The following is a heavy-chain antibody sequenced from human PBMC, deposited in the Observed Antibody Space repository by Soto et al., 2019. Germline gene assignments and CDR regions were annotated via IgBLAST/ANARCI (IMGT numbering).Heavy chain of an antibody. J-gene: IGHJ4*02. CDR1: GFTFSYG. CDR3: AKLVIGYCSGNTCDDY. D-gene: IGHD2-15*01. Sequence: VQLLESGGGLIQPGGSLRLSCAASGFTFSYGIHWLRQAPGKGLEWVAYISYDSSNKFYGDSVKGRFTISRENSKSTQFLQMNSLRAEDTAVYYCAKLVIGYCSGNTCDDYWGQGTLVAVSS. V-gene: IGHV3-30*18. CDR2: ISYDSSNK.